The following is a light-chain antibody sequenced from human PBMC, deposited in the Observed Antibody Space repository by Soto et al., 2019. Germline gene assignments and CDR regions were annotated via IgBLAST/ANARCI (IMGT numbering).Light chain of an antibody. Sequence: DIQMTQSPSSLSASVEDRVTITCRASQGISTYLNWYHQKPGKAPKLLIYAASSLQSGVPSRFSGSGSETDFTLTISSLQPEDFATYSCQQSYSTTWTFGQGTKVEIK. CDR3: QQSYSTTWT. CDR1: QGISTY. CDR2: AAS. J-gene: IGKJ1*01. V-gene: IGKV1-39*01.